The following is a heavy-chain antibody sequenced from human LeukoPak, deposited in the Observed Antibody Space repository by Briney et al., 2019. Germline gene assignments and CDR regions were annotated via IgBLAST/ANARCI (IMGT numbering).Heavy chain of an antibody. V-gene: IGHV3-30*18. Sequence: GRSLRLSCAASGLTFSSYNMHWVRQAPGKGLEWVAVISYDGNHEYYADSVKGRFTISRDNSKNTLYLQMNGLRADDTAVYYCAKGYDYRSGAGSFDYWGQGTLVTVSS. CDR1: GLTFSSYN. CDR3: AKGYDYRSGAGSFDY. J-gene: IGHJ4*02. D-gene: IGHD3-10*01. CDR2: ISYDGNHE.